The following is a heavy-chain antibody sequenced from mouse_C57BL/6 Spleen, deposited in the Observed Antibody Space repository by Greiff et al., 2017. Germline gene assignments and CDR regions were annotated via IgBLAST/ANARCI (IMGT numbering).Heavy chain of an antibody. J-gene: IGHJ4*01. CDR2: INPSTGGT. CDR3: ARYPYGNYGMDY. Sequence: VQLKESGPELVKPGASVKISCKASGYSFTGYYMNWVKQSPEKSLEWIGGINPSTGGTTYNQQFKAKATLTVEKSSSPAYMQLKSLTSEDAAIYYCARYPYGNYGMDYWGQGTSVTVSS. V-gene: IGHV1-42*01. CDR1: GYSFTGYY. D-gene: IGHD2-1*01.